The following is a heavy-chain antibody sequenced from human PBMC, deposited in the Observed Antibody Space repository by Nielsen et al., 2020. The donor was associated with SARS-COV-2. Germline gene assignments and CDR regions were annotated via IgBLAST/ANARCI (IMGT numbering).Heavy chain of an antibody. CDR2: ISSSSSYT. D-gene: IGHD3-3*01. J-gene: IGHJ4*02. V-gene: IGHV3-11*05. Sequence: GESLKISCAASGFTFSDYYMSWIRQAPGKGLEWVSYISSSSSYTNYADSVKGRFTISRDNAKNSLYLQMNALRAEDTAVYYCAREGRKLPLDYWGQGTLVTVSS. CDR3: AREGRKLPLDY. CDR1: GFTFSDYY.